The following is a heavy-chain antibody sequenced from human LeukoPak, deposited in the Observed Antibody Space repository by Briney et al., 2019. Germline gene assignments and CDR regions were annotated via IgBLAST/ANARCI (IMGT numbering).Heavy chain of an antibody. J-gene: IGHJ4*02. CDR1: GFTFSDYW. Sequence: GGSLRLSCAASGFTFSDYWMHWVRHAPGKGLVWVSRINSGVSSTDYADSVKGRFTISRDNAKNTLYLQMNSLRAEDTAVYYCTRGYCSSTSCLSRFADYWGQGALVTVSS. V-gene: IGHV3-74*01. D-gene: IGHD2-2*01. CDR2: INSGVSST. CDR3: TRGYCSSTSCLSRFADY.